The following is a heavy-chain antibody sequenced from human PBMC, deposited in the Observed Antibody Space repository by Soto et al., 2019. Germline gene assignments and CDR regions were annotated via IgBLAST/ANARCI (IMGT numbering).Heavy chain of an antibody. V-gene: IGHV4-59*01. Sequence: PSETLSLTCTVSGGSISSYYWSWIRQPPGKGLEWIGYIYYSGSTNYNPSLKSRVTISVDTSKNQFSLKLSSVTAADTAVYYCARKKVAGRNYFDYWGQGTLVTVSS. J-gene: IGHJ4*02. CDR1: GGSISSYY. CDR3: ARKKVAGRNYFDY. CDR2: IYYSGST. D-gene: IGHD6-19*01.